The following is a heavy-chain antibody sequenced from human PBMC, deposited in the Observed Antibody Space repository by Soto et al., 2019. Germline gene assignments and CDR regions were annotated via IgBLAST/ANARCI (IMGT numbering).Heavy chain of an antibody. CDR1: GFTFSSYA. V-gene: IGHV3-23*01. Sequence: GGSLRLSCAASGFTFSSYAMSWVRQAPGKGLEWVSAISGSGGSTYYADSVKGRFTISRDNSKNTLYLQMNSLRAEDTAVYYCAKVRDDIVVVVAAFNWFDPWGQGTLVTVSS. CDR2: ISGSGGST. CDR3: AKVRDDIVVVVAAFNWFDP. D-gene: IGHD2-15*01. J-gene: IGHJ5*02.